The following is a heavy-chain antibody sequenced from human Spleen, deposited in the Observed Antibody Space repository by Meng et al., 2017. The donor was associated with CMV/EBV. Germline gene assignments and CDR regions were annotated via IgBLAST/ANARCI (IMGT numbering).Heavy chain of an antibody. CDR1: GDSLGTSG. CDR3: AKGQSYYYGSGSYDY. J-gene: IGHJ4*02. CDR2: IIPVLDTR. V-gene: IGHV1-69*10. D-gene: IGHD3-10*01. Sequence: SVKVSCKVSGDSLGTSGFNWVRQARGRGLEWMGRIIPVLDTRNFAPHFHGRLTLTADKSTATVYMELNSLTSEDTAVYYCAKGQSYYYGSGSYDYWGQGTLVTVSS.